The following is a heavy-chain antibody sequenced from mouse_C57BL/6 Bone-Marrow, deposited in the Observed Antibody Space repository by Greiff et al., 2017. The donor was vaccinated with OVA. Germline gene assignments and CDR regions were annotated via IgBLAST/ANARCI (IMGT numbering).Heavy chain of an antibody. Sequence: QVQLQQPGAELVKPGASVKLSCKASGYTFTSYWMHWVKQRPGQGLEWIGMIHPNSGSTNYNEKFKSKASLTVDKSSSTAYMQLSSLTSEDSAVYYCAKAPLGLFAYWGQGTLVTVSA. CDR2: IHPNSGST. CDR1: GYTFTSYW. V-gene: IGHV1-64*01. CDR3: AKAPLGLFAY. J-gene: IGHJ3*01. D-gene: IGHD4-1*01.